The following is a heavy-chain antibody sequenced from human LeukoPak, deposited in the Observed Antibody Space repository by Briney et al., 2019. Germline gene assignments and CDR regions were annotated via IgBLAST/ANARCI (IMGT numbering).Heavy chain of an antibody. CDR1: GFTFSSYG. Sequence: GGSLRLSCAAPGFTFSSYGMHWVRQAPGKGLEWVAFIRYDGSNKYYADSVKGRFTISRDNSKNTLYLQMNSLRAEDTAVYYCAKMGDIVVVPAAKSRDPRIYMDVWGKGTTVTVSS. CDR2: IRYDGSNK. D-gene: IGHD2-2*01. J-gene: IGHJ6*03. V-gene: IGHV3-30*02. CDR3: AKMGDIVVVPAAKSRDPRIYMDV.